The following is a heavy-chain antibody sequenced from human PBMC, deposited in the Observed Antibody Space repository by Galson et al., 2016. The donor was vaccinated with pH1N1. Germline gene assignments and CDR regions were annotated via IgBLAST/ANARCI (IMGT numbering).Heavy chain of an antibody. D-gene: IGHD1-26*01. J-gene: IGHJ2*01. V-gene: IGHV1-24*01. CDR3: ATEYRGSYYVPRYFDL. CDR1: GYTLSELA. Sequence: SVKVSCKVSGYTLSELAIHWVRQTPGKGLEWMGGFDPEDDKPFYAQTFEGRVTMTQDTSTDTAYMQLSSLTSDDAAVYYCATEYRGSYYVPRYFDLWGLGSLVSVYS. CDR2: FDPEDDKP.